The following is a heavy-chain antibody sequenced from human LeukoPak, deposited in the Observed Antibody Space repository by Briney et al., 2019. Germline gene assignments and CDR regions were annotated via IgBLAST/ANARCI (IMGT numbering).Heavy chain of an antibody. CDR3: AKSQAAAGPGYYYMDV. J-gene: IGHJ6*03. CDR2: ISYDGSNK. V-gene: IGHV3-30*18. Sequence: PGGSLRLSCAASGFTFSSYGMHWVRQAPGKGLEWVAVISYDGSNKYYADSVKGRFTISRDNSKNTLYLQMNSLRAEDTAVYYCAKSQAAAGPGYYYMDVWGKGTTVTVSS. D-gene: IGHD6-13*01. CDR1: GFTFSSYG.